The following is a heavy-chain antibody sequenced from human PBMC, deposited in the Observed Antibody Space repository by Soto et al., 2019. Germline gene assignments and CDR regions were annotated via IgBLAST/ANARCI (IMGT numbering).Heavy chain of an antibody. J-gene: IGHJ4*02. D-gene: IGHD2-8*01. CDR1: GFSLSTSGMC. CDR3: ARIQVSHWAFDY. Sequence: GPTLVNPTQTLTLICTFSGFSLSTSGMCVSWIRQPPGKALEWLALIDWDDDKYYSTSLKTRITISKDTSKNQVVLTMTNMDPVDTATYYCARIQVSHWAFDYWGQGTLVTVSS. CDR2: IDWDDDK. V-gene: IGHV2-70*01.